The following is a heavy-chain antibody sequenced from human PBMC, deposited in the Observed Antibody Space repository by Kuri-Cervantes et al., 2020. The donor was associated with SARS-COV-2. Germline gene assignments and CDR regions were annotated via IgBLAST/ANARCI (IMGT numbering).Heavy chain of an antibody. CDR2: ISHSGST. V-gene: IGHV4-34*01. D-gene: IGHD5-18*01. CDR1: GGSFSGYY. Sequence: GSLRLSCAVYGGSFSGYYWSWIRQSPGKGLEWIGEISHSGSTNYNSSLKSRVTISIDTSKNQFSLKLSSVTAADTAVYYCARLRPPSGYSYEPYVDYWGQGTLVTGYS. J-gene: IGHJ4*02. CDR3: ARLRPPSGYSYEPYVDY.